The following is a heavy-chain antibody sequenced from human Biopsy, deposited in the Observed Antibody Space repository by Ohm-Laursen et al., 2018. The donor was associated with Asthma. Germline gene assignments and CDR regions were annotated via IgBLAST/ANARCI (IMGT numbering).Heavy chain of an antibody. D-gene: IGHD2-2*01. CDR3: ARKAGSCISRTCYSLDF. CDR1: GGTFNTYV. CDR2: INSDFGTT. Sequence: SVKASCQPLGGTFNTYVIGWVRQAPGQGLEWMGWINSDFGTTTYPQKFQDRVTITADDSTSTVYMELSSLRSEDTAVYYCARKAGSCISRTCYSLDFWGQGTLVTVSS. V-gene: IGHV1-69*13. J-gene: IGHJ4*02.